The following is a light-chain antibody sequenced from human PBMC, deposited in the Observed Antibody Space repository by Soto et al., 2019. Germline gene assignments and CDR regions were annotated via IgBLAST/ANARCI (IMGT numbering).Light chain of an antibody. CDR3: QQYTTYSPWT. J-gene: IGKJ1*01. V-gene: IGKV1-5*03. CDR2: KAS. CDR1: QSISNW. Sequence: DIQMTQSPSTLSTFVGDRVTITCRASQSISNWLAWYQQKPGKAPKLLVYKASVLESGVPSRFSASRSGTEFTLTISSLQPDDFATYYCQQYTTYSPWTFGQGTKVEIK.